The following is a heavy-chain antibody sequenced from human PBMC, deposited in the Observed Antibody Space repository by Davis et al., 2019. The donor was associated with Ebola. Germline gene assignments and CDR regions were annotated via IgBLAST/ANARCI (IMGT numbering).Heavy chain of an antibody. V-gene: IGHV3-64*04. CDR3: ASGWRHPGRYGMDV. Sequence: GESLKISCSASGFTFSSYTMHWVRQAPGKGLECVSAIRSDGINTYYADSVKGRFTISRDNSKNTLYLQMNSLRAEDTAVYYCASGWRHPGRYGMDVWGQGTTVTVSS. CDR1: GFTFSSYT. CDR2: IRSDGINT. D-gene: IGHD3-10*01. J-gene: IGHJ6*02.